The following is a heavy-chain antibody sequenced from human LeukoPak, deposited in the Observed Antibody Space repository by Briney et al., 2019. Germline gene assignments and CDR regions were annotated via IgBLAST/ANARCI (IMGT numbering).Heavy chain of an antibody. CDR1: GFTFSNYA. V-gene: IGHV3-30-3*02. D-gene: IGHD1-26*01. J-gene: IGHJ4*02. CDR2: ISDDGSSN. Sequence: GGSLRLSCAASGFTFSNYAMHWVRQAPGKGLEWVAVISDDGSSNFYADSVKGRFTFSRDNSKNTLYLQMNSLRAEDTAVYYCAKFPSGGSYYWYYFDYWGQGTLVTVSS. CDR3: AKFPSGGSYYWYYFDY.